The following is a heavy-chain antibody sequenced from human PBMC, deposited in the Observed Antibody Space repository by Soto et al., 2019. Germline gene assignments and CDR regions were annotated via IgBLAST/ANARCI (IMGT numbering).Heavy chain of an antibody. CDR1: GFTFSSYS. CDR2: ISSSSSTI. J-gene: IGHJ4*02. D-gene: IGHD6-13*01. Sequence: PGGSLRLSCAASGFTFSSYSMNWVRQAPGKGLEWVSYISSSSSTIYYADSVKGRFTISRDNAKNSLYLQMNSLRDGDTAVYYCARTSAPRYSSSWYLNNSPGGLDYCDHWGQGTLVT. V-gene: IGHV3-48*02. CDR3: ARTSAPRYSSSWYLNNSPGGLDYCDH.